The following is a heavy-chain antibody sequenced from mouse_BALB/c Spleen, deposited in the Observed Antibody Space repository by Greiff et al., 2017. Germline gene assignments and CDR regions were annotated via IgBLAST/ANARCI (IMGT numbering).Heavy chain of an antibody. CDR3: ARSYYYGRYFDV. D-gene: IGHD1-1*01. J-gene: IGHJ1*01. Sequence: QVQLQQSGPGLVAPSQSLSITCTVSGFSLTSYGVHWVRQPPGKGLEWLGVIWAGGSTNYNSALMSRLSISKDNSKSQVFLKMNSLQTDDTAMYYCARSYYYGRYFDVWGAGTTVTVSS. CDR1: GFSLTSYG. CDR2: IWAGGST. V-gene: IGHV2-9*02.